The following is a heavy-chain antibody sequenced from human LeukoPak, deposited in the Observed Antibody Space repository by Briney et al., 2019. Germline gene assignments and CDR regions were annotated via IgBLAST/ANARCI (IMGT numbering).Heavy chain of an antibody. J-gene: IGHJ5*02. CDR3: ARDNVVSVPWFDP. D-gene: IGHD2-15*01. Sequence: WGSLRLSCAASGFTFSSYSMNWVRQVPGKGLEWVSYISSPSSTIYYADSVKGRFTISRDNAKNSLYLQMNSLRAEDTAVYYCARDNVVSVPWFDPWGQGTLVTVSS. CDR1: GFTFSSYS. V-gene: IGHV3-48*01. CDR2: ISSPSSTI.